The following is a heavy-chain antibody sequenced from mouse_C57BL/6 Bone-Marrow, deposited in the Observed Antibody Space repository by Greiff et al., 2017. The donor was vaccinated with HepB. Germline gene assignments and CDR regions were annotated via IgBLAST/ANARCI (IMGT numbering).Heavy chain of an antibody. CDR1: GYTFTGYW. J-gene: IGHJ3*01. V-gene: IGHV1-9*01. D-gene: IGHD1-1*01. CDR2: ILPGSGST. CDR3: AKGLEDYYGSSYGAWFAY. Sequence: VQVVESGAELMKPGASVKLSCKATGYTFTGYWIEWVKQRPGHGLEWIGEILPGSGSTNYNEKFKGKATFTADTSSNTAYMQLSSLTTEDSAIYYCAKGLEDYYGSSYGAWFAYWGQGTLVTVSA.